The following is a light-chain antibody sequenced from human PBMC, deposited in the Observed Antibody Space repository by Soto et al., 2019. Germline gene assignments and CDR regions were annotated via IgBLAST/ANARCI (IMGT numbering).Light chain of an antibody. Sequence: DIQMTQSPSSLSASVGDRVTITCRASQSISSYLNWYQQKPGKAPKLLIYAASSLQSGVPSRFSGSGSGTDFTLTISSLQPEDVATYYCEQSYSTPFTFGPGTNVDIK. V-gene: IGKV1-39*01. CDR3: EQSYSTPFT. CDR2: AAS. CDR1: QSISSY. J-gene: IGKJ3*01.